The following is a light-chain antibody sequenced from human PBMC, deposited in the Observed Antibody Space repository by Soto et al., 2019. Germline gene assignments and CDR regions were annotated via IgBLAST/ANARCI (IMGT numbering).Light chain of an antibody. Sequence: QSALTQPASVSGSPGQSITISCTGTSSDVGGYNYVSWYQQHPGKAPKLMIYDVSNRPSGVSNRFSGSKSGNTASLTISGLQAEDEADYYCSSYTSSSTLFGTRTKLTVL. CDR3: SSYTSSSTL. CDR2: DVS. J-gene: IGLJ1*01. V-gene: IGLV2-14*01. CDR1: SSDVGGYNY.